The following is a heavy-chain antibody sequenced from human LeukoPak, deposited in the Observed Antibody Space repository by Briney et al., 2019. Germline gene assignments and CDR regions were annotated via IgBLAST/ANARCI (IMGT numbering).Heavy chain of an antibody. CDR3: ASNPGIAVAGTIYYGMDV. J-gene: IGHJ6*02. D-gene: IGHD6-19*01. V-gene: IGHV3-23*01. CDR1: GFTFSSYA. Sequence: GGSLRLSCIASGFTFSSYAMSWVRQAPGKGLEWVSAISGSGGSTYYADSVKGRFTISRDNSKNTLYLQMNSLRAEDTAVYYCASNPGIAVAGTIYYGMDVWGQGTTVTVSS. CDR2: ISGSGGST.